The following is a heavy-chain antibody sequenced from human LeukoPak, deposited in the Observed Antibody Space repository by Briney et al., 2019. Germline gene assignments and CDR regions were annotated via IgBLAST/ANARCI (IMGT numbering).Heavy chain of an antibody. Sequence: GGSLRLSCAASGFTFSDYYMSWIRQAPGKGLEWVSVIYSDGSTYYADSVKGRFSISRDNSKNTLYLQMNSLRAEDTAVYYCARDRRGYGDYSDYWGQGTLVTVSS. J-gene: IGHJ4*02. D-gene: IGHD4-17*01. CDR1: GFTFSDYY. CDR2: IYSDGST. CDR3: ARDRRGYGDYSDY. V-gene: IGHV3-53*01.